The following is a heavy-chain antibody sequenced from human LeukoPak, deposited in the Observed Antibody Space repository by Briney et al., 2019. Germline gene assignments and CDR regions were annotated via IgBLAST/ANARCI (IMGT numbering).Heavy chain of an antibody. V-gene: IGHV3-30*18. J-gene: IGHJ4*02. CDR1: GFTFSSYG. D-gene: IGHD6-13*01. CDR3: AKDLKWGAAGTQVDY. Sequence: GGSLRLSYAASGFTFSSYGTHWVRQAPGKGLEWVAVVSYDGYNKYYADSVKGRFTISRDNAKNTLYLQMNSLRAEDTAVYYCAKDLKWGAAGTQVDYWGQGTLVTVSS. CDR2: VSYDGYNK.